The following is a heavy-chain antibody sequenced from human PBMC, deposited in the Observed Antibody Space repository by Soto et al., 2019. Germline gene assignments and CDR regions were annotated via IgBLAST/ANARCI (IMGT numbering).Heavy chain of an antibody. CDR3: ARLRGSCSSTSCYYYYYYMDV. CDR1: GGSISSSSYY. V-gene: IGHV4-39*01. J-gene: IGHJ6*03. CDR2: IYYSGST. Sequence: KASETLSLTCTVSGGSISSSSYYWGWIRQPPGKGLEWIGSIYYSGSTYYNPSLKSRVTISVDTSKNQSSLKLSSVTAADTAVYYCARLRGSCSSTSCYYYYYYMDVWGKGTTVTVSS. D-gene: IGHD2-2*01.